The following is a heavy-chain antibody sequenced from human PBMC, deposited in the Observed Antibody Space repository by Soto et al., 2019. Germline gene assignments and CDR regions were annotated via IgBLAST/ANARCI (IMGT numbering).Heavy chain of an antibody. CDR2: ISYEGSRK. D-gene: IGHD3-3*01. CDR3: AKDWTPRQVPQYFFDF. CDR1: GFTFSAYG. J-gene: IGHJ4*01. V-gene: IGHV3-30*18. Sequence: QVQLVESGGGVVQPGRSLRLSCAASGFTFSAYGMHWVRQAPGEGLEWLAVISYEGSRKFYADSVKGRFTISRDDSENSVYLQMNSLRPEDTSIYYCAKDWTPRQVPQYFFDFWGQGTLVTVSS.